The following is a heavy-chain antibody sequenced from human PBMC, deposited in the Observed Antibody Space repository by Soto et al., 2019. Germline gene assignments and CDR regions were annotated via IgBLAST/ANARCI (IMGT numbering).Heavy chain of an antibody. J-gene: IGHJ6*02. D-gene: IGHD6-13*01. CDR1: GGSITSSFY. Sequence: QLQLQESGPGLVKPSETLSLSCTVSGGSITSSFYWGWIRQPPGKGLEWIGSIYGTGNTYHNPSLKGRVTISADTSKNQFSLNLISVTAADTAVYYCRSSSRYSTDVWGQGATVTVSS. CDR2: IYGTGNT. CDR3: RSSSRYSTDV. V-gene: IGHV4-39*01.